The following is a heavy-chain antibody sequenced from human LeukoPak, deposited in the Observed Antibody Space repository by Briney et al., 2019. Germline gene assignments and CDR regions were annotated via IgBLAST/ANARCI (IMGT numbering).Heavy chain of an antibody. CDR3: TRGYYYYYMDV. Sequence: GGSLRPSCAASGFTFSGSAMHWVRQASGKGLEWVGRIRSKANSYATAYAASVKGRFTISRDDSKNTAYLQMNSLKTEDTAVYYCTRGYYYYYMDVWGKGTTVTVSS. CDR1: GFTFSGSA. J-gene: IGHJ6*03. CDR2: IRSKANSYAT. V-gene: IGHV3-73*01.